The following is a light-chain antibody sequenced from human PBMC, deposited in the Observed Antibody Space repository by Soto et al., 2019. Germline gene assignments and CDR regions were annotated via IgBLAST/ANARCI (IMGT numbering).Light chain of an antibody. J-gene: IGLJ2*01. CDR1: SSDVANYNL. Sequence: QSVLTQPASVSGSPGQSITISCTGTSSDVANYNLVSWYQQHPDMAPKLIIYEGTKRPSGGSTRFSGSKSGSTASLTISGLQAEDEADYFCCSYAEGTTTVVFGGGTKLTVL. CDR3: CSYAEGTTTVV. CDR2: EGT. V-gene: IGLV2-23*01.